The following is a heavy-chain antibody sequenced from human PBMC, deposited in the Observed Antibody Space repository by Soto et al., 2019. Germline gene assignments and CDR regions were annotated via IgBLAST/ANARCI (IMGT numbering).Heavy chain of an antibody. Sequence: SETLSLTCTVSGASVSSGDYYWSCIRQPPGKGLGWIGYIYNFGGSYYNPSLKGRLTISIDTSKNQFSLKLNSVTVADTAIYYCVGTGTTDDYWGRGTLVTVSS. V-gene: IGHV4-30-4*01. D-gene: IGHD4-17*01. J-gene: IGHJ4*02. CDR3: VGTGTTDDY. CDR2: IYNFGGS. CDR1: GASVSSGDYY.